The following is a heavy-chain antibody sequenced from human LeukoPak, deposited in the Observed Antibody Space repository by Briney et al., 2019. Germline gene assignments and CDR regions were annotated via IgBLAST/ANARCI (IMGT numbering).Heavy chain of an antibody. CDR3: ASRIAAAGMDDAFDI. CDR2: IYYSGST. Sequence: SQSLSLTCTVSGGSISSGGYYWSWIRQHPGKGLEWIRYIYYSGSTYYNPSLKSRVTISVDTSKNQFSLKLSSVTAADTAVYYCASRIAAAGMDDAFDIWGQGTMVTVSS. V-gene: IGHV4-31*03. CDR1: GGSISSGGYY. D-gene: IGHD6-13*01. J-gene: IGHJ3*02.